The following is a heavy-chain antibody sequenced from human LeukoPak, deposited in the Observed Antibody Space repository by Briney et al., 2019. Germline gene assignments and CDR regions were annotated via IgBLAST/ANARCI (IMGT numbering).Heavy chain of an antibody. CDR2: ISYDGGNK. CDR1: GFTLSTYG. CDR3: ARDQSARDYYYYMDV. J-gene: IGHJ6*03. D-gene: IGHD3-3*01. Sequence: PGGSLRLSCVASGFTLSTYGIHWVRQAPGKGLEWVAVISYDGGNKFYADSVKGRFTISRDNSKNTVYLEMDNLRPEDTAAYYCARDQSARDYYYYMDVWGKGSTVTVSS. V-gene: IGHV3-30*03.